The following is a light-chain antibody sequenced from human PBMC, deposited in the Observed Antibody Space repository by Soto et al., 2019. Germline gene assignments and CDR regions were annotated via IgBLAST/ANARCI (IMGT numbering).Light chain of an antibody. CDR1: QSVSSN. J-gene: IGKJ5*01. Sequence: DIVMTQSPAPLSVSPGERATLSCRASQSVSSNLAWYQQKPGQAPRLLIYDASNRATGIPARFSGSWSGTDFTLTISSLEPEDVAVYYCQQYNNWPITLGQGTRLEIK. V-gene: IGKV3D-15*01. CDR3: QQYNNWPIT. CDR2: DAS.